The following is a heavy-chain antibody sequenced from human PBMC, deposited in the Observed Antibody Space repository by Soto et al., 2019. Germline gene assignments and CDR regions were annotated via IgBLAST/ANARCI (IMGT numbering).Heavy chain of an antibody. CDR3: ARATLGQNYYGMDV. CDR1: GFTFTSSA. CDR2: IVVGSGNT. Sequence: SVKVSCKASGFTFTSSAVQWVRQARGQRLEWIGWIVVGSGNTNYAQKFQERVTITRDMSTSTAYMELSSLRSEDTAVYYCARATLGQNYYGMDVWGQGTTVTVSS. J-gene: IGHJ6*02. V-gene: IGHV1-58*01. D-gene: IGHD1-26*01.